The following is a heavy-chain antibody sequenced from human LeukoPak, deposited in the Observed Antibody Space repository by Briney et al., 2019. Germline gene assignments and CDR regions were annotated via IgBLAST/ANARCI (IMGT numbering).Heavy chain of an antibody. Sequence: GGSMRLSCAASGLAFSAYKMHWVRQAPRKGLVWVSRISTDGYTTDYADFVQGRFTASRDNTKNTWSLEMNSLRAEDTAIYYCARSLPYGTTWYGRSDFWGRGTLVTVSS. J-gene: IGHJ4*02. D-gene: IGHD6-13*01. CDR1: GLAFSAYK. CDR3: ARSLPYGTTWYGRSDF. CDR2: ISTDGYTT. V-gene: IGHV3-74*01.